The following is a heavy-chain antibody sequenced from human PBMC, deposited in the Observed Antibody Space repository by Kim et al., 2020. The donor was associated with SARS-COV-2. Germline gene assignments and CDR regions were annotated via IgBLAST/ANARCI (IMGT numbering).Heavy chain of an antibody. Sequence: GGSLRLSCVASGFDFHEYGMHWVRQGPGKGLEWVASITWNSVTIDYADSVKGRFVISRENAKNSLYLQMNNLRPEDSAFYYCVKDHIAQYGSNWSFDHWGQGALVTVSA. D-gene: IGHD6-13*01. CDR3: VKDHIAQYGSNWSFDH. V-gene: IGHV3-9*01. CDR2: ITWNSVTI. CDR1: GFDFHEYG. J-gene: IGHJ4*02.